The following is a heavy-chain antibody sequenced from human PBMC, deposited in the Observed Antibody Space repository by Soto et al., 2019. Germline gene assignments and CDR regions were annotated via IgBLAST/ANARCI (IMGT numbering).Heavy chain of an antibody. CDR1: GFMFSAYW. V-gene: IGHV3-7*01. CDR3: AKDLFSEWLSSRGMDV. D-gene: IGHD3-3*01. Sequence: GGSLRLSCAASGFMFSAYWMSWVRQAPGKGLEWVANIHGDGGKIYYVDSVKGRFTISRDNAKRSLYLQMNSLRAEDTAVYYCAKDLFSEWLSSRGMDVWGQGTTVTVSS. CDR2: IHGDGGKI. J-gene: IGHJ6*02.